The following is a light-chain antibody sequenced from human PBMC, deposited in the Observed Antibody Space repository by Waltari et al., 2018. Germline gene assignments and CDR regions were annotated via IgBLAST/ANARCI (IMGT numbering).Light chain of an antibody. V-gene: IGKV2-28*01. CDR2: LGS. CDR3: AEALQSVT. J-gene: IGKJ5*01. CDR1: QSLLDNNGYNY. Sequence: DIVMTQSPLSLPVTPGEPASISCRSSQSLLDNNGYNYLEWYLQKPGQSPQILIYLGSNRASGVPDRFSGSGSGTDFTLKISRVEAEDAGVYYCAEALQSVTFGQGTRLEIK.